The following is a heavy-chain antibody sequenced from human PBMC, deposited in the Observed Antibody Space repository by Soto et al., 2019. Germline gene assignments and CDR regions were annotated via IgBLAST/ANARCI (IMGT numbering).Heavy chain of an antibody. Sequence: SETLSLTCTVSGGSISSSSYYWGWIRQPPGKGLEWIGSIYYSGSTYYNPSLKSRVTISVDTSKNQFSLKLSSVTAADTAVYYCARRYYYYMDVWGKGTTVTVSS. CDR2: IYYSGST. CDR3: ARRYYYYMDV. CDR1: GGSISSSSYY. V-gene: IGHV4-39*01. J-gene: IGHJ6*03.